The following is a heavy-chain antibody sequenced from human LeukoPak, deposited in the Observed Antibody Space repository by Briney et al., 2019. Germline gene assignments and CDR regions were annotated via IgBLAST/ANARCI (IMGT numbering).Heavy chain of an antibody. CDR1: GFTFSNYA. CDR3: AKILFGVVLPGADY. CDR2: ISNSGGNT. Sequence: GGSLRLSCAASGFTFSNYAMSWVRQAPGKGLEWVSSISNSGGNTYYADSVKGRFTISRDNSKNALSLQMNSLRAEDTAVYYCAKILFGVVLPGADYWGQGTLVTVSS. D-gene: IGHD3-3*01. J-gene: IGHJ4*02. V-gene: IGHV3-23*01.